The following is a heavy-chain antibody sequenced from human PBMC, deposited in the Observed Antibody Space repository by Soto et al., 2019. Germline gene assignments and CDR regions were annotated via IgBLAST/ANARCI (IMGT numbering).Heavy chain of an antibody. J-gene: IGHJ6*02. CDR2: IYYSGST. Sequence: SETLSLTCTVSGGSISSYYWSWIRQPPGKGLEWIGYIYYSGSTNYNPSLKSRVTISVDTSKNQFSLKLSSVTAADTAVYYCARKSGSYQAHYYYGMDVWGQGTTVTVSS. V-gene: IGHV4-59*01. CDR3: ARKSGSYQAHYYYGMDV. D-gene: IGHD1-26*01. CDR1: GGSISSYY.